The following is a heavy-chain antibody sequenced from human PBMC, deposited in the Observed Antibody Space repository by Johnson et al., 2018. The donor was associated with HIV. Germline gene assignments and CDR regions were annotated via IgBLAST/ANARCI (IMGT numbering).Heavy chain of an antibody. CDR2: ISYDGRNK. Sequence: QVQLVESGGGVVQPGRSLRLSCAASGFTFSSYDMHWVRQAPGQRLEWVALISYDGRNKYYADPVKGRFTISRDNSKNTLYLQMNSLRAEDTAVYYCAKGGSGTTRIRAQKGAFDIWGQGTMVTVSS. V-gene: IGHV3-30*18. D-gene: IGHD6-19*01. J-gene: IGHJ3*02. CDR1: GFTFSSYD. CDR3: AKGGSGTTRIRAQKGAFDI.